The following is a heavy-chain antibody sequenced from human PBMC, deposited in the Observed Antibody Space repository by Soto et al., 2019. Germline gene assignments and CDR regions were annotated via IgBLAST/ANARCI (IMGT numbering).Heavy chain of an antibody. J-gene: IGHJ4*01. D-gene: IGHD5-18*01. V-gene: IGHV4-59*01. CDR2: FHFSGST. CDR3: ARASGYSYGYDDFFDN. Sequence: SETLSLTCTVSGGSINGYYWTWLRQSPTNGLEWIGYFHFSGSTKYNPSLESRLTISADPSKNQISLTLSSVTAADTAVYYCARASGYSYGYDDFFDNWGQGTLVTVSS. CDR1: GGSINGYY.